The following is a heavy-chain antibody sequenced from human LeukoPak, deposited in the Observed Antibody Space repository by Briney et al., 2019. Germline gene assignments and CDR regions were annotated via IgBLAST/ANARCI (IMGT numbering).Heavy chain of an antibody. CDR1: GFTFSSYG. Sequence: GRSLRLSCAASGFTFSSYGMHWVRQAPGKGLEWVAVIWYDGSNKYYADSVKGRFTISRDNSKNTLYLQMNSLRAEDTAVYYCAREDYGDSAVFDYWGQGTLVTVSS. V-gene: IGHV3-33*01. D-gene: IGHD4-17*01. J-gene: IGHJ4*02. CDR3: AREDYGDSAVFDY. CDR2: IWYDGSNK.